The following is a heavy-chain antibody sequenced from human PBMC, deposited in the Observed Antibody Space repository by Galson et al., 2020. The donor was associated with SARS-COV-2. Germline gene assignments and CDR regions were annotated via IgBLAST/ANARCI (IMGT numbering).Heavy chain of an antibody. CDR3: ARALGYGSRTSCYELWFDP. J-gene: IGHJ5*02. D-gene: IGHD2-2*01. V-gene: IGHV3-7*03. CDR1: GFTFSSYW. CDR2: IKQDGSEK. Sequence: LLLTCAASGFTFSSYWISWVRQAPGKGLEWVANIKQDGSEKYYVDSVKGRFTISRDNAKNTLYLQMNSLRAEDTAVYYCARALGYGSRTSCYELWFDPWGQGTLVTVSS.